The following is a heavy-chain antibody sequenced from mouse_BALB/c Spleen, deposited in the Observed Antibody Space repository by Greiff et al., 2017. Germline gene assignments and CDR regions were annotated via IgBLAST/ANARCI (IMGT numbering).Heavy chain of an antibody. V-gene: IGHV1-4*02. CDR3: ARLGYFAY. CDR2: INPSSGYT. CDR1: GYTFTSYT. J-gene: IGHJ3*01. D-gene: IGHD2-14*01. Sequence: VQLQQSAAELARPGASVKMSCKASGYTFTSYTMHWVKQRPGQGLEWIGYINPSSGYTEYNQKFKDKTTLTADKSSSTAYMQLSSLTSEDSAVYYCARLGYFAYWGQGTLVTVSA.